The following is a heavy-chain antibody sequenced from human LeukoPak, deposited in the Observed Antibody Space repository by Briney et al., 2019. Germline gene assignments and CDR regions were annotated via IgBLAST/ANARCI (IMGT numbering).Heavy chain of an antibody. D-gene: IGHD3-3*01. V-gene: IGHV3-30*02. J-gene: IGHJ4*02. Sequence: GGSLRLSCAASGFTFSRSWMHWVRQAPGKELEWVASIKEDGSNKYYADSVKGRFTISRDNSKNTLYLHVNSLRPEDTAVYYCAKGPYYDFWSGYYQGVNYNFDYWGQGTLVTVSS. CDR1: GFTFSRSW. CDR3: AKGPYYDFWSGYYQGVNYNFDY. CDR2: IKEDGSNK.